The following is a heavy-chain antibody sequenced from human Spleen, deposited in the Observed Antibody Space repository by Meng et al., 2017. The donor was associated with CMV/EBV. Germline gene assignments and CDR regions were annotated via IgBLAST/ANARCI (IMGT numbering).Heavy chain of an antibody. CDR1: GFTFSSYE. CDR3: ARWLNSGAYGLDV. CDR2: ISSSGSTT. V-gene: IGHV3-48*03. J-gene: IGHJ6*02. Sequence: GESLKISCAASGFTFSSYEMNWVRQAPGKGLEWVSYISSSGSTTHYADSVKGRFTISRDNAKNSLYLQMNSLSAEDTAVYYCARWLNSGAYGLDVWGQGTTVTVSS. D-gene: IGHD3-16*01.